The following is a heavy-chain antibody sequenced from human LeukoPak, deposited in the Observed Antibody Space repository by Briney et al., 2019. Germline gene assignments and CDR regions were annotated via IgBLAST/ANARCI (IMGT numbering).Heavy chain of an antibody. Sequence: GGSVRLSCAASGFTFSDYYMSWMRQAPGKGLEWVSYNSNSGSTMYFADSVKGRFTISRDNAKNSLYLQMNSLRAEDTAVYYCARGRTGDYWGQGTLVTVSS. CDR3: ARGRTGDY. CDR1: GFTFSDYY. V-gene: IGHV3-11*04. J-gene: IGHJ4*02. CDR2: NSNSGSTM. D-gene: IGHD3/OR15-3a*01.